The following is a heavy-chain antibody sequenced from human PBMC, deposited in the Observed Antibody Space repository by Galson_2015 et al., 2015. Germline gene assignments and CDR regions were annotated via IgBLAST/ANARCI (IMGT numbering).Heavy chain of an antibody. D-gene: IGHD2-15*01. V-gene: IGHV3-23*01. Sequence: SLRLSCAASGFTFSSYAMSWVRQAPGKGLEWVSAISANGDSTYYAESVKGRFTTSRDNSKSTLYLQMNSLRAEDTALYYCTKRDIVVVVAAFDYWGQGTLVTVSS. CDR2: ISANGDST. CDR3: TKRDIVVVVAAFDY. CDR1: GFTFSSYA. J-gene: IGHJ4*02.